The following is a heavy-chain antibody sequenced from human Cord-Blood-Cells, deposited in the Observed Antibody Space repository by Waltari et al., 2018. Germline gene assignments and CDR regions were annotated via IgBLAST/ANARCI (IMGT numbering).Heavy chain of an antibody. D-gene: IGHD6-19*01. CDR1: GFTFSSVW. J-gene: IGHJ4*02. CDR3: ARDQYSSGWYDY. CDR2: IKQDGSEK. Sequence: EVQLVESGGGLVQPGGSLRLSCAASGFTFSSVWMSWVRQAPGKGLEWVANIKQDGSEKYYVDSVKGRFTISRDNAKNSLYLQMNSLRAEDTAVYYCARDQYSSGWYDYWGQGTLVTVSS. V-gene: IGHV3-7*01.